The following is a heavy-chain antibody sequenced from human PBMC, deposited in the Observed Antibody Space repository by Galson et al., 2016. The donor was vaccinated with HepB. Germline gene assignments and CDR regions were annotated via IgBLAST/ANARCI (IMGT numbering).Heavy chain of an antibody. CDR3: ARSRDGYNYGY. CDR1: GGTFSSYA. Sequence: SVKVSCKASGGTFSSYAISWVRQAPGQGLEWMGGIIPIFGTANYAQKFQGRVTITADKSTSTAYMELRSLRSADTAVYYCARSRDGYNYGYWGQGTLVTVSS. CDR2: IIPIFGTA. D-gene: IGHD5-24*01. J-gene: IGHJ4*02. V-gene: IGHV1-69*06.